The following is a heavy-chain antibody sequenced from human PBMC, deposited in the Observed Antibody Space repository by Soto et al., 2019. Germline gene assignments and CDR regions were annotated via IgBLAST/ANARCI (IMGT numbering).Heavy chain of an antibody. D-gene: IGHD6-13*01. CDR1: GFTFSRYG. J-gene: IGHJ4*02. CDR2: ISYEGSNK. CDR3: AREIYSVGSSRPLFDY. Sequence: PAGSLRLSCAASGFTFSRYGMHWVRQAPGKGLEWVTFISYEGSNKYYAVSVKSRLTINPDTSKNHFSLQLNSVTPEDTAVYYCAREIYSVGSSRPLFDYWGQGTLVTVSS. V-gene: IGHV3-30*03.